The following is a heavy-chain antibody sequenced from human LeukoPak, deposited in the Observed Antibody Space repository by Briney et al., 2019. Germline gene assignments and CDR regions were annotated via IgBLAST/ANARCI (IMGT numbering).Heavy chain of an antibody. V-gene: IGHV3-21*06. J-gene: IGHJ4*02. Sequence: GGSLRLSCAASGFTFSSYSMNWVRQAPGKGLEWVSSISSSSSYIYYADSVKGRFIISRDNAKNSLYLQMDSLRAEDTAVYYCARGPTNGQAFDYWGQGTLVSVSS. CDR1: GFTFSSYS. D-gene: IGHD2-8*01. CDR2: ISSSSSYI. CDR3: ARGPTNGQAFDY.